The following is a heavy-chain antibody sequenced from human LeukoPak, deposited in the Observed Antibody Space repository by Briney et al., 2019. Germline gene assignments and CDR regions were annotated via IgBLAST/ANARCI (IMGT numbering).Heavy chain of an antibody. V-gene: IGHV4-38-2*02. CDR3: ARESVGATNQAFDI. CDR2: IYHSGST. Sequence: SETLSLTCTVSGYSISSGYYWGWIRQPPGKGLEWIGGIYHSGSTYYNPSLKSRVTISVDTSKNQFSLKLSSVTAADTAVYYCARESVGATNQAFDIWGQGTMVTVSS. CDR1: GYSISSGYY. J-gene: IGHJ3*02. D-gene: IGHD1-26*01.